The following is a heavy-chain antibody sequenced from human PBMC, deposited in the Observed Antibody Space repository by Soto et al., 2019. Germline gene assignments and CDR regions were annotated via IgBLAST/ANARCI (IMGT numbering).Heavy chain of an antibody. J-gene: IGHJ6*02. CDR3: ARGGTTYYYYGMDV. V-gene: IGHV3-48*01. CDR2: ISSSSSSM. D-gene: IGHD3-16*01. CDR1: GFTFSGYS. Sequence: EVLLVESGGDLVQPGGSLRLSCAASGFTFSGYSMSWVRQAPGKGLEWVSYISSSSSSMYYADSVKGRFTISRDNAKNSLCRQMDSLRAEDTAVYYCARGGTTYYYYGMDVWGQGTTVTVSS.